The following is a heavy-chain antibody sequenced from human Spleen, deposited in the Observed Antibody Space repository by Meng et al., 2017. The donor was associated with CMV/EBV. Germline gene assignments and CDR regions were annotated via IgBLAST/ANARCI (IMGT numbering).Heavy chain of an antibody. J-gene: IGHJ4*02. CDR3: AKDRGWLQSS. Sequence: GESLKISCAASGFTFSSYWMSWVRQAPGKGLEWVAFIRYDGSNKYYADSVKGRFTISRDNSKNTLYLQMNSLRAEDTAVYYCAKDRGWLQSSWGQGTLVTVSS. CDR1: GFTFSSYW. D-gene: IGHD5-24*01. CDR2: IRYDGSNK. V-gene: IGHV3-30*02.